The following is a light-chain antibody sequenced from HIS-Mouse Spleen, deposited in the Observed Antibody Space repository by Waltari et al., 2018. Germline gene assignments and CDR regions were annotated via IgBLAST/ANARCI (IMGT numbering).Light chain of an antibody. CDR3: QVWDSSSDHVV. V-gene: IGLV3-21*03. Sequence: SYVLTQPPSVSVAPGKTARITCGGNNIGSKSVHWYQQKPGQAPVQVVYADSDRPSGIRERCPGSNSGNTATLTSSRVEAGDEADYYCQVWDSSSDHVVFGGGTKLTVL. J-gene: IGLJ2*01. CDR2: ADS. CDR1: NIGSKS.